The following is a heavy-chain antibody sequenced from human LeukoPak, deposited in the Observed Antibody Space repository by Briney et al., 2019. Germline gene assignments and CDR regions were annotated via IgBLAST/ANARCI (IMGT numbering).Heavy chain of an antibody. V-gene: IGHV3-74*01. CDR2: TDNDGSDT. D-gene: IGHD5-12*01. J-gene: IGHJ3*01. CDR1: GFTFRDYW. CDR3: ARGGFSHGFDV. Sequence: GGSLRLSCAASGFTFRDYWIHWGRQAPGQGLAWVGRTDNDGSDTIYADSVKGRLAVSRDNAKNTLFLQMNSLRAEDTAVYFGARGGFSHGFDVWGQGTVVTVSS.